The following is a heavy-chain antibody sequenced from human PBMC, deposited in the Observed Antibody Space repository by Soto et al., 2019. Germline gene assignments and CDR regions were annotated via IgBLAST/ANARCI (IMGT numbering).Heavy chain of an antibody. Sequence: EVQLVESGGGLVQPGGSLRLSCAASGFTFSSYDMNWVRQAPGKGLEWVSYIISSGSSIFYGDSVKGRFTISRDNAKNSLYLQMNSLRDEDTAVYYCARDVYGSGSYYNGIRYYYGMDVWGQGTTVTVSS. J-gene: IGHJ6*02. V-gene: IGHV3-48*03. CDR2: IISSGSSI. CDR3: ARDVYGSGSYYNGIRYYYGMDV. D-gene: IGHD3-10*01. CDR1: GFTFSSYD.